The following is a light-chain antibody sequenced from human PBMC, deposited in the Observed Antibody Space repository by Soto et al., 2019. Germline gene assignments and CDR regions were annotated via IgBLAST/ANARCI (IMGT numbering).Light chain of an antibody. CDR2: AAS. J-gene: IGKJ1*01. CDR1: QGISSY. V-gene: IGKV1-8*01. Sequence: AIRMTQSPSSFSASTGDRVTTTCRASQGISSYLAWYQQKPGKAPKLLIYAASTLQSGVPSRFSGSGSGTDFTLTISCLQSEDFATYYCQQYYSYPLTFGQGTKVDIK. CDR3: QQYYSYPLT.